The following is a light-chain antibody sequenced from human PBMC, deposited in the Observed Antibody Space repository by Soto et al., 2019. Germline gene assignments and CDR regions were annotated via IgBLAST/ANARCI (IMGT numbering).Light chain of an antibody. J-gene: IGLJ3*02. CDR3: LLSHGDAWV. Sequence: QAVVTQESSLTVSPGGTVTLTCGSSTGPVTSGHSPSWFQQKPGQAPKTLIYDSINRHSWTPARFSGSLLGGKAALTLSGAQLDDEADYYCLLSHGDAWVFGGGTKVAVL. V-gene: IGLV7-46*01. CDR1: TGPVTSGHS. CDR2: DSI.